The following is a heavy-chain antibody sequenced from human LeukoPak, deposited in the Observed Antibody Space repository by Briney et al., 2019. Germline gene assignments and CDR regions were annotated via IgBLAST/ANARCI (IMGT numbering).Heavy chain of an antibody. D-gene: IGHD1-26*01. CDR2: IRSKANNYAT. Sequence: PGGSLRLSCTASGFTFSAYSMQWVRQASGKGLEWVGRIRSKANNYATAYAASVKGRFTISRDDSKNTAYLQMNSLKTEDTAVYYCTRRNSERYSGNDYWGQGTLVTVSS. CDR1: GFTFSAYS. V-gene: IGHV3-73*01. CDR3: TRRNSERYSGNDY. J-gene: IGHJ4*02.